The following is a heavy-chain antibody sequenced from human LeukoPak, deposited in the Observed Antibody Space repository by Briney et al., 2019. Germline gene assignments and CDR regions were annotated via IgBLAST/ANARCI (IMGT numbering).Heavy chain of an antibody. CDR2: INPNSGGT. CDR3: ARADLLRYFDWLFQGYFDY. V-gene: IGHV1-2*02. J-gene: IGHJ4*02. CDR1: GYTFTGYY. Sequence: ASVKVSCKASGYTFTGYYTHWVRQAPGQGLEWMGWINPNSGGTNYAQKFQGRVTMTRDTSISTAYMELSRLRSDDTAVYYCARADLLRYFDWLFQGYFDYWGQGTLVTVSS. D-gene: IGHD3-9*01.